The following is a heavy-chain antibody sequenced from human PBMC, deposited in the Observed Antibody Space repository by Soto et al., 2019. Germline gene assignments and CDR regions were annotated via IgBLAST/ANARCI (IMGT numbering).Heavy chain of an antibody. J-gene: IGHJ5*02. Sequence: QVQLQESGPGLVKPSETLSLTCTVSGGSVSSGSYYWTWIRQPPGKGLEWIGYIYYSGSTNYNPSLKSRVTISVDTSKNQFSLKLSSVTAVDTAVYYCARDDSSGSYYWFDPWGQGTLVTVSS. V-gene: IGHV4-61*01. CDR3: ARDDSSGSYYWFDP. CDR1: GGSVSSGSYY. CDR2: IYYSGST. D-gene: IGHD3-22*01.